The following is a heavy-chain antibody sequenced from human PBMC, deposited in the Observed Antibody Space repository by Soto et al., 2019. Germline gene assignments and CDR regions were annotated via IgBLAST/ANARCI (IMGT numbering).Heavy chain of an antibody. D-gene: IGHD3-22*01. V-gene: IGHV4-4*07. Sequence: SETLSLTCTVSGGSISSYYWSWIRQPAGKGLEWIGRIYTSGSTNYNPSLKSRVTMSVDTSKNQFSLKLSSVTAADTAVYYCAREHDSSGRHYFDYWGQGTLVTVSS. CDR2: IYTSGST. J-gene: IGHJ4*02. CDR1: GGSISSYY. CDR3: AREHDSSGRHYFDY.